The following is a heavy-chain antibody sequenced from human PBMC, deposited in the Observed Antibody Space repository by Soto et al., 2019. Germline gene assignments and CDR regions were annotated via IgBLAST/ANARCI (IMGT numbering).Heavy chain of an antibody. CDR2: ISSDGTTT. Sequence: EVQLVQSGGGSAQPGESLRLSCSASGFTFRKFWMHWVRQVPGKGPVWVSYISSDGTTTDYADSVKGRFTISRDNAKEALYLQMDSLGAEDTAVYYCAIQDCTNDVCLEAAVTVGGALESWGQGTLVTVSS. J-gene: IGHJ1*01. CDR1: GFTFRKFW. CDR3: AIQDCTNDVCLEAAVTVGGALES. D-gene: IGHD2-8*01. V-gene: IGHV3-74*01.